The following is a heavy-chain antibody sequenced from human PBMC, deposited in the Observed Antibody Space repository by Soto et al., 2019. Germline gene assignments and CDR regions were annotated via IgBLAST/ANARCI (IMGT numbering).Heavy chain of an antibody. V-gene: IGHV3-53*01. CDR1: GFTVSSNY. CDR3: ARDPPATRHGMDV. Sequence: PGGSLRLSCAASGFTVSSNYMSWVRQAPGKGLEWVSVIYSGGSTYYADSVRGRFPISRDNSKNTLYLQMKSLRAEDTAVYYCARDPPATRHGMDVWGQGTTVTGS. CDR2: IYSGGST. J-gene: IGHJ6*02.